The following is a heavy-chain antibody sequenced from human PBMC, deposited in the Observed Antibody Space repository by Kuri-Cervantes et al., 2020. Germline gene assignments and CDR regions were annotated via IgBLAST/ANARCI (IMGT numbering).Heavy chain of an antibody. V-gene: IGHV3-23*01. Sequence: GESLKISCAASGFTFSSYAMSWVRQAPGKGLEWVSGISASGVNTYYADSVKGRFTISRDNAKNSLYLQMNSLRDEDTAVYYCARDTHGYSSGWKTPYYFDYWGQGTLVTVSS. CDR2: ISASGVNT. CDR3: ARDTHGYSSGWKTPYYFDY. D-gene: IGHD6-19*01. J-gene: IGHJ4*02. CDR1: GFTFSSYA.